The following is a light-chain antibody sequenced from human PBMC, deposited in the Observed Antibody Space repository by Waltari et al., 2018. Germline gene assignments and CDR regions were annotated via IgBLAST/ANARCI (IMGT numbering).Light chain of an antibody. J-gene: IGKJ1*01. CDR2: GAS. CDR1: QSVSRT. Sequence: ELVLTQSPGTLSLSPGERYTLSCRASQSVSRTLAWYQQKPGQAPKLLIYGASIRATGIPDRFTGSGSGTDFSLTISSLEPEDFAIYFCQHYVRLPATFGQGTKVEIK. V-gene: IGKV3-20*01. CDR3: QHYVRLPAT.